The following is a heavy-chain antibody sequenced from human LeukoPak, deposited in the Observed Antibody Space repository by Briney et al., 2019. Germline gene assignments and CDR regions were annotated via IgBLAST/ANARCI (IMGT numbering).Heavy chain of an antibody. Sequence: GGSLRLSCEGSGFTFSSYWMNWIRQAPGKGLEWVANIKQDGSEKYYVDSVKGRFTISRDNAKKSLYLQMNNLGAEDTAVYYCEGGYTSGGNGRAHGYWGQGTLVTVSS. D-gene: IGHD2-8*02. CDR3: EGGYTSGGNGRAHGY. CDR2: IKQDGSEK. CDR1: GFTFSSYW. J-gene: IGHJ4*02. V-gene: IGHV3-7*01.